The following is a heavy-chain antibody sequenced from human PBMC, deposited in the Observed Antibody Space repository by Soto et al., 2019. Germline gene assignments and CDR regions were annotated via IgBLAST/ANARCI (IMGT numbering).Heavy chain of an antibody. Sequence: QVQLVESGGGAVQPGRSLRLSCAASEFTFSRYAMDCVHQAPGKGLEWVAIISYDGKYRYYADSVKGRFTMSRDNSRNRLYLEMNSLRGEETGLYDCVRPRGADACAGARHAFDIWAQGTMVTVSS. CDR1: EFTFSRYA. J-gene: IGHJ3*02. D-gene: IGHD2-2*01. V-gene: IGHV3-30*04. CDR2: ISYDGKYR. CDR3: VRPRGADACAGARHAFDI.